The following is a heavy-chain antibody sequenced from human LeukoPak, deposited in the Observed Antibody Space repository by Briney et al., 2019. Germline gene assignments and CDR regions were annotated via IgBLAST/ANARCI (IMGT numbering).Heavy chain of an antibody. J-gene: IGHJ4*02. V-gene: IGHV3-23*01. CDR2: VLQSGVDT. Sequence: GGSLRLSCAASGFTFNNFAMTWVRQAPGKGLEWVAGVLQSGVDTDYADSVKGRFTISRDNSKNTLYLQMSSLRFEDTATYYCAKHAVSGDGYWEFDHWGQGTLVTVSS. CDR3: AKHAVSGDGYWEFDH. D-gene: IGHD5-24*01. CDR1: GFTFNNFA.